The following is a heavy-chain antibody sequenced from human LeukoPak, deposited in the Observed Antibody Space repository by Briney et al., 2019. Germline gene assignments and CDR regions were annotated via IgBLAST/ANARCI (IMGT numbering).Heavy chain of an antibody. Sequence: SQTLSLTCAISGDSVSSNSVTWNWIRQSPSGGPEWLGRTYYRSTWYNDYAVSVRGRITVNPDTSKNQFSLHLNSVTPDDTAVYYCARRLTQYDCFDPWGQGILVTVSS. CDR2: TYYRSTWYN. CDR1: GDSVSSNSVT. D-gene: IGHD2-2*01. J-gene: IGHJ5*02. CDR3: ARRLTQYDCFDP. V-gene: IGHV6-1*01.